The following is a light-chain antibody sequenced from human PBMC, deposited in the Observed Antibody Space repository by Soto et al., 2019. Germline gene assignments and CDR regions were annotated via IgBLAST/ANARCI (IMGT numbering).Light chain of an antibody. Sequence: QPVLTQPSSASASLGASVTLTCTLSSGYSDYKVDWYQQRPGKGPRFVMRVGTGGIVGSKGDGIPDRFSVLGSGLNRYLTIENIQEEDESDYHCGADHGSGSNFVYVFGTGTKLTVL. V-gene: IGLV9-49*01. CDR1: SGYSDYK. CDR3: GADHGSGSNFVYV. J-gene: IGLJ1*01. CDR2: VGTGGIVG.